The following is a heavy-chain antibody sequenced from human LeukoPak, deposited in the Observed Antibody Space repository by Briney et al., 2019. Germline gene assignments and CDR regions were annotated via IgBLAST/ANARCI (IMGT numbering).Heavy chain of an antibody. CDR2: IYYSGST. CDR1: GGSISSSSYY. D-gene: IGHD3-16*01. J-gene: IGHJ4*02. CDR3: AREQEGGRGDY. V-gene: IGHV4-39*07. Sequence: PSGTLSLTCTVSGGSISSSSYYWGWIRQPPGKGLEWIGSIYYSGSTYYNPSLKSRVTISVDTSKNQFSLKLSSVTAADTAVYYCAREQEGGRGDYWGQGTLVTVSS.